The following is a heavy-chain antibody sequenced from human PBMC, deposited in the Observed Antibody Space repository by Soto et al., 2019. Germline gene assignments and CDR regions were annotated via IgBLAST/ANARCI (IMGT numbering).Heavy chain of an antibody. Sequence: PSQTLSLTCVISGDSVSSNRVTWNWIRQSPSRDLEWLGRTYFRSKWYNDYAESVRSRITIDPDTSKNQFSLHLNSVTPEDTAVYYCVRLVGNSWLDFWGQGTLVTVSS. V-gene: IGHV6-1*01. CDR3: VRLVGNSWLDF. D-gene: IGHD2-2*01. J-gene: IGHJ5*01. CDR1: GDSVSSNRVT. CDR2: TYFRSKWYN.